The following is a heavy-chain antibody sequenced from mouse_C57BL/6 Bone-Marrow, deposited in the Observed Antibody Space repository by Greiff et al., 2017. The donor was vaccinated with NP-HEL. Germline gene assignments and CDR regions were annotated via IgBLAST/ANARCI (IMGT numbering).Heavy chain of an antibody. CDR3: ARDRPYAMDY. Sequence: EVKLVESGGGLVKPGGSLKLSCAASGFTFSSYAMSWVRQTPEKRLEWVATISDGGSYTYYPDNVKGRFTISRDNAKNNLYLQMSHLKSEDTAMYYCARDRPYAMDYWGQGTSVTVSS. J-gene: IGHJ4*01. V-gene: IGHV5-4*01. CDR1: GFTFSSYA. CDR2: ISDGGSYT.